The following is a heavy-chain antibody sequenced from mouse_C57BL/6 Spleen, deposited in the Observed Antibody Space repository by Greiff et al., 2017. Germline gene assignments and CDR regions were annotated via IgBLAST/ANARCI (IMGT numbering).Heavy chain of an antibody. V-gene: IGHV1-26*01. D-gene: IGHD4-1*02. J-gene: IGHJ2*01. Sequence: EVQLQQSGPELVKPGASVKISCKASGYTFTDYYMNWVKQSHGKSLEWIGDINPNNGGTSYNQKFKGKATLTVDKSSSTAYMELRSLTSEDSAVYYCARVQLGPYYFDYWGQGTTLTVSS. CDR1: GYTFTDYY. CDR3: ARVQLGPYYFDY. CDR2: INPNNGGT.